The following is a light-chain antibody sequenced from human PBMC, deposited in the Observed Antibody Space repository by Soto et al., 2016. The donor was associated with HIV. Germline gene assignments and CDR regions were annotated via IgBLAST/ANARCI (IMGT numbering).Light chain of an antibody. Sequence: DIQMTQSPSSLSASVGDRVTVTCRASQTISNALNWYQQKPGKAPNLLIYAVSSLHTGVPSRFSGSGSGTDFTLTISSLQPEDFATYYCQQSYTTPLTFGGGTKVEIK. J-gene: IGKJ4*01. CDR1: QTISNA. CDR2: AVS. CDR3: QQSYTTPLT. V-gene: IGKV1-39*01.